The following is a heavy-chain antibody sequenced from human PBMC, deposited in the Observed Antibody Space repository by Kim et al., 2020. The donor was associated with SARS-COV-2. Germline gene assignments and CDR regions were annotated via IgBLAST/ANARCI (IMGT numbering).Heavy chain of an antibody. CDR3: TTESVKELRYFAWLLLPLDY. J-gene: IGHJ4*02. Sequence: GGSLRLSCAASGFTFSNAWMSWVRQAPGKGLEWVGRIKSKTDGGTTDYAAPVKGRFTISRDDSKNTLYLQMNSLKTEDTAVYYCTTESVKELRYFAWLLLPLDYWGQGTLVTVSS. CDR2: IKSKTDGGTT. CDR1: GFTFSNAW. V-gene: IGHV3-15*01. D-gene: IGHD3-9*01.